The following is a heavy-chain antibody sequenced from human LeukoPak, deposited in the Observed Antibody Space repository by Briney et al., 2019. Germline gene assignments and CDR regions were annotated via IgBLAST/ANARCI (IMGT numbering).Heavy chain of an antibody. D-gene: IGHD6-19*01. CDR1: GFTFSSYA. CDR2: ISGSGGST. J-gene: IGHJ4*02. Sequence: PGGSLRLSCAASGFTFSSYAMSWVRQAPGKGLEWVSAISGSGGSTYYADSVKGRFTISRDNSKNTLYLQMNSLRAEDTAEYYCAKDTHHVPGYSSGGYYWGQGTLVTVSS. V-gene: IGHV3-23*01. CDR3: AKDTHHVPGYSSGGYY.